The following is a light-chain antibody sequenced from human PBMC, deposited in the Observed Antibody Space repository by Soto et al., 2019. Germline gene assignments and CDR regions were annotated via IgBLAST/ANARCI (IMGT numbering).Light chain of an antibody. CDR2: GVS. CDR1: QSVGSTF. V-gene: IGKV3-20*01. J-gene: IGKJ1*01. CDR3: GQFVSSPPRT. Sequence: EIVLTQSPGTLSLSPGERATLSCRASQSVGSTFLAWYQQKPGQAPRLLIYGVSTRATGIPDRFRGSWSGTDFTLSISRLEPEDFAVYYCGQFVSSPPRTFGQGTKVEIK.